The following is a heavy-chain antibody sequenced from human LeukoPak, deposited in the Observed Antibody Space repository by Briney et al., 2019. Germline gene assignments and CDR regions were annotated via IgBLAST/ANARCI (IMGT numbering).Heavy chain of an antibody. J-gene: IGHJ3*02. D-gene: IGHD2-8*01. CDR1: GFTFSSYA. Sequence: GGSLRLPCAASGFTFSSYAMSWVRPAPRKGLEWVSGISGIGGSTFDADSVKGRFTISRDNSNTLYLRMSSLRVEDTAVYYCVREVNGGGGNAFDIWGQGTTVTVSS. V-gene: IGHV3-23*01. CDR2: ISGIGGST. CDR3: VREVNGGGGNAFDI.